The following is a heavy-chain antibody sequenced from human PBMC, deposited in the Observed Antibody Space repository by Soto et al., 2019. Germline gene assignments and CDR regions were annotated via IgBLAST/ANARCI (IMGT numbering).Heavy chain of an antibody. V-gene: IGHV1-3*05. CDR1: GYTFIRSA. Sequence: QVQLVQSGAEKTKPGASVKVSCKASGYTFIRSAMHWVRQAPGQRLEWMGWINVANGNTKYSQKFQGRVTITRDTSATTAYMELSSLTSEDTAVYYCARGNLRSGYPDYFDYWGHGTLVTVSS. D-gene: IGHD3-3*01. CDR2: INVANGNT. CDR3: ARGNLRSGYPDYFDY. J-gene: IGHJ4*01.